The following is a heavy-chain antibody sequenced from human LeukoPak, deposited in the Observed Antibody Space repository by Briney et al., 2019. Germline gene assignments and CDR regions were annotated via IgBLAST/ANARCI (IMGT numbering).Heavy chain of an antibody. CDR1: GFTFSNYW. J-gene: IGHJ4*02. CDR2: ISYDGSDK. D-gene: IGHD6-19*01. CDR3: ASDHYSSEWPIDS. Sequence: QSGGSLRLSCAASGFTFSNYWMSWVRQAPGKGLEWVTVISYDGSDKFYADSVKGRFTISRDNSKKTLYLQMDSLRTEDTAVYYCASDHYSSEWPIDSWGQGTLVTVSS. V-gene: IGHV3-30-3*01.